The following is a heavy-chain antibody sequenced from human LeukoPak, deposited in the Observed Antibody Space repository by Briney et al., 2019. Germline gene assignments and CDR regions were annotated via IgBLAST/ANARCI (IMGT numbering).Heavy chain of an antibody. CDR1: GGSISSYY. CDR3: ARVTRYGSGSYYISLYYYYMDV. V-gene: IGHV4-59*12. J-gene: IGHJ6*03. Sequence: TSETLSLTCTVSGGSISSYYWSWIRQSPGKGLEWIGNIYYSGSTNYNPSLKSRVTISVDRSKNQFSLKLSSVTAADTAVYYCARVTRYGSGSYYISLYYYYMDVWGKGTTVTVSS. D-gene: IGHD3-10*01. CDR2: IYYSGST.